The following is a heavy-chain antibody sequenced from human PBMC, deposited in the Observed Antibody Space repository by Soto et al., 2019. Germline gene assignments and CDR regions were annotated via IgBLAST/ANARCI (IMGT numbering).Heavy chain of an antibody. D-gene: IGHD2-2*01. CDR1: GFTFSSYS. Sequence: PGGSLRLSCAASGFTFSSYSMNWVRQAPGKGLEWVSYISSSSSTIYYADSVKGRFTISRDNAKNSLYLQMNSLRDEDTAVYYCARACSSTSCYHGMDVWGQGTTVTVSS. J-gene: IGHJ6*02. CDR2: ISSSSSTI. V-gene: IGHV3-48*02. CDR3: ARACSSTSCYHGMDV.